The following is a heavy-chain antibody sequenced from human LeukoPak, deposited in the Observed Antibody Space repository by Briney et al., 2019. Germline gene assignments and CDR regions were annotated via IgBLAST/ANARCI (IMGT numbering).Heavy chain of an antibody. V-gene: IGHV4-31*03. CDR1: GGSVSRVSNY. Sequence: SETLSLTCTVSGGSVSRVSNYWNWIRQFPGKGLEWIGYVYYSGSAYYNPSLKSRITISVDTSKNQFSLKLSSVTAADTAVYYCARGYDSTGNYVYAFDSWGQGTLVTVSS. D-gene: IGHD3-16*01. J-gene: IGHJ4*02. CDR2: VYYSGSA. CDR3: ARGYDSTGNYVYAFDS.